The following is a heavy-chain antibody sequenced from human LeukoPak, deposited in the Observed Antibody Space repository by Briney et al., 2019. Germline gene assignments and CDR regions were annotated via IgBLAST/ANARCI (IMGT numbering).Heavy chain of an antibody. V-gene: IGHV3-7*01. Sequence: GGSLRLSCAASGFTFTTYWMTWVRQAPGKGLEWVAKTNQDGTEKYYVDSVKGRFTISRDNAKNSLYLQMNSLRVEDTATYYCAKVAHYYYGSESYYFFEHWGQGTPVTASS. CDR2: TNQDGTEK. D-gene: IGHD3-10*01. CDR3: AKVAHYYYGSESYYFFEH. J-gene: IGHJ4*02. CDR1: GFTFTTYW.